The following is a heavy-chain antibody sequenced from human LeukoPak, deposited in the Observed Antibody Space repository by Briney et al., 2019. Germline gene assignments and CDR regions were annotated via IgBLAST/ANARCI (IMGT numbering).Heavy chain of an antibody. J-gene: IGHJ5*02. D-gene: IGHD1-26*01. CDR2: ISSSSSYI. V-gene: IGHV3-21*01. Sequence: PGGSLRLSCAASGFTFSSYSMKWVRQAPGKGLEWVSSISSSSSYIYYADSVKGRFTISRDNAKNSLYLQMNSLRAEDTAVYYCARDGALKWELLTLDPWGQGTLVTVSS. CDR1: GFTFSSYS. CDR3: ARDGALKWELLTLDP.